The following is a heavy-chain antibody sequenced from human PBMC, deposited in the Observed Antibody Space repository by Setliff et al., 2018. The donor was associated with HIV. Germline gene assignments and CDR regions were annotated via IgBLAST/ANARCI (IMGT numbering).Heavy chain of an antibody. J-gene: IGHJ4*02. D-gene: IGHD3-3*01. CDR3: AKDIYDFWSGYSTQSYHFDY. CDR2: ISGSDVST. V-gene: IGHV3-23*01. CDR1: GLTFSSYA. Sequence: PGGSLRLSCAASGLTFSSYAMSWVRQAPGKGLKWVSSISGSDVSTYNADSVKGRFTISRDNSKNTLYLQMSSLRAEDTAVYYCAKDIYDFWSGYSTQSYHFDYWGQGTLVTVS.